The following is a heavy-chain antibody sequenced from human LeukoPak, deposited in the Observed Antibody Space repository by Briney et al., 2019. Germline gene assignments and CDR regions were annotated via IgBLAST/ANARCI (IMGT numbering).Heavy chain of an antibody. CDR1: GGTFSSYA. D-gene: IGHD2-2*01. V-gene: IGHV1-69*05. Sequence: SVKVSCKASGGTFSSYAISWVRQAPGQGLEWMGGIIPIFGTANYAQKFQGRVTITTDESTSTAYMELSSLRSEDTAVYYCARAVDCSSTRCYHGGHWFDPWGQGTLVTVSS. J-gene: IGHJ5*02. CDR3: ARAVDCSSTRCYHGGHWFDP. CDR2: IIPIFGTA.